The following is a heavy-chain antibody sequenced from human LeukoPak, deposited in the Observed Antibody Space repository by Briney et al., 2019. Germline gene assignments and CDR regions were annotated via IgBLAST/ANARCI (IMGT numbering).Heavy chain of an antibody. CDR2: IYTSGST. CDR3: ARSGPPGYSGRPDFENWFDP. CDR1: GGSISSYY. V-gene: IGHV4-4*07. Sequence: KSSETLSLTCTVSGGSISSYYWSWIRQPAGKGLEWIGRIYTSGSTNYNPSLKSRVTISVDTSKNQFSLKLSSVTAADTAVYYCARSGPPGYSGRPDFENWFDPWGQGTLVTVSS. D-gene: IGHD5-12*01. J-gene: IGHJ5*02.